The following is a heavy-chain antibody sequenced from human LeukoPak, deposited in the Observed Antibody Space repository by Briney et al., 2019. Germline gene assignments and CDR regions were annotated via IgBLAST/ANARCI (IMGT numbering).Heavy chain of an antibody. D-gene: IGHD4-17*01. V-gene: IGHV4-38-2*01. CDR3: ANGINDYGDYVNAFNI. CDR2: IYHSGST. J-gene: IGHJ3*02. CDR1: GYSISSGYY. Sequence: SETLSLTCAVSGYSISSGYYWGWIRQPPGKGLEWIGSIYHSGSTYYNPSLKSRVTISVDTSKNQFPLKLSSVTAADTAVYYCANGINDYGDYVNAFNIWGQGTMVTVSS.